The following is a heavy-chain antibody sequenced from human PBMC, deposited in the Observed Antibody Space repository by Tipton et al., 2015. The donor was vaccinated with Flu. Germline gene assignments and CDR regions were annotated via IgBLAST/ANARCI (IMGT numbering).Heavy chain of an antibody. J-gene: IGHJ4*02. D-gene: IGHD3-10*01. CDR1: GASIRSYY. CDR2: FYTSGST. CDR3: ARIAMVRGIGTPPVD. V-gene: IGHV4-4*07. Sequence: GLVKPSETLSFTCTVSGASIRSYYWTWIRQPAGAGKRLEWIGHFYTSGSTNYNPSLKSRVTMSLDPSKNQFSLTVTSVTAADTAVYHCARIAMVRGIGTPPVDWGQVTLVTVSS.